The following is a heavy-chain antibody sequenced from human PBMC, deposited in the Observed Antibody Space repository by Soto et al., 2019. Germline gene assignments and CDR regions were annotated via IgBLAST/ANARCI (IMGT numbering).Heavy chain of an antibody. J-gene: IGHJ6*02. Sequence: QVQVVQSGDEVKETGASVRVSCKTSGYSFTAYGISWVRQAPGQGLEWMGWISCYNGKTKYAQKVQGRATMTTDTSTSTAYMEVRSLRSDDTAIYYCARDAPPPELRFLEWNNSDYNGMDVWGQGTTVTVSS. CDR2: ISCYNGKT. D-gene: IGHD3-3*01. CDR1: GYSFTAYG. V-gene: IGHV1-18*01. CDR3: ARDAPPPELRFLEWNNSDYNGMDV.